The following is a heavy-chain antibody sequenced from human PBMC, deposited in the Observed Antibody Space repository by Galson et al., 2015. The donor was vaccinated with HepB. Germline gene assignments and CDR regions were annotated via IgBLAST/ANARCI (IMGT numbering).Heavy chain of an antibody. Sequence: SVKVSCKASGYTFSSYAITWVRQAPGQGLEWMGWISAYNHDTNYAQNLQGRVTITTDTSTSTTYMELRGLRSEDTAVYYCARGAHIVVVDATPIIWFDHWGQGTLVTVSS. V-gene: IGHV1-18*01. CDR2: ISAYNHDT. CDR3: ARGAHIVVVDATPIIWFDH. J-gene: IGHJ5*02. CDR1: GYTFSSYA. D-gene: IGHD2-15*01.